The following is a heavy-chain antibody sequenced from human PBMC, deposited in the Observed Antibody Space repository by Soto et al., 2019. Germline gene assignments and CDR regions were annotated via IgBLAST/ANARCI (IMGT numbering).Heavy chain of an antibody. V-gene: IGHV3-23*01. D-gene: IGHD5-12*01. CDR1: GFTFSSYA. Sequence: GGSLRLSCAASGFTFSSYAMSWVRQAPGKGLEWVSAISGSGGSTYYADSVKDRFTISRDNSKNTLYLQMNSLRAEDTAVYYCAKPHLEYSGYDHFDYWGQGTLVTVSS. CDR3: AKPHLEYSGYDHFDY. CDR2: ISGSGGST. J-gene: IGHJ4*02.